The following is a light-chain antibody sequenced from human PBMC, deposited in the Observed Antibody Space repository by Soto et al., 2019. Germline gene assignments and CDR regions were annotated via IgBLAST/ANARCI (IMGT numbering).Light chain of an antibody. J-gene: IGKJ4*01. CDR2: LGS. V-gene: IGKV2-28*01. CDR3: LQALRTPFT. CDR1: QSLLHSNGYNY. Sequence: DIVMTQSPLSLPVTPGEPASISCRSSQSLLHSNGYNYLDWYLQKPGQSPQLLIYLGSNRASGVPDRFSGSGSCIDFTLKISSVEAEDVGFYYCLQALRTPFTFGGGTKVEI.